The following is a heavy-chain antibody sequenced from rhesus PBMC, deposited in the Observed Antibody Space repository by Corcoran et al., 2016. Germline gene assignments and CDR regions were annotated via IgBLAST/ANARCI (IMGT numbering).Heavy chain of an antibody. D-gene: IGHD5-36*01. Sequence: QVQLQESGPGLVKPSETLSLTCAVSGGSISDNYYLNWIRQPPGQGLEWIGNIYGNSANTYYSPSLKSRVTISKDTSKNQFFLKLTSVTAADTAVYYCARDIATVDYWGQGVLVTVSS. V-gene: IGHV4S9*01. J-gene: IGHJ4*01. CDR1: GGSISDNYY. CDR2: IYGNSANT. CDR3: ARDIATVDY.